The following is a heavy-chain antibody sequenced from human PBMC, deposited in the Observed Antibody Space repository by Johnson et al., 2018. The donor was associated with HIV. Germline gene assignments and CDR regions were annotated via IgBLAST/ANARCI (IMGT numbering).Heavy chain of an antibody. J-gene: IGHJ3*02. CDR1: GFSFSNYA. CDR3: AKDQLVGATYAAFDI. Sequence: QVQLVESGGGVVQPGGSLRLTCKASGFSFSNYAIHWVRQAPGKGLEWVTFIQFDGSHKYSADFVKGRFTISRDNSKNTLYLQMNSLRPEDTAVYYCAKDQLVGATYAAFDIWGQGTMVTVSS. D-gene: IGHD1-26*01. V-gene: IGHV3-30*02. CDR2: IQFDGSHK.